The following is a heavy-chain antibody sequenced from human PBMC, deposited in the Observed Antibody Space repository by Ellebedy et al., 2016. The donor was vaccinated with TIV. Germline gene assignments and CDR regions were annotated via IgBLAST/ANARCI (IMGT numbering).Heavy chain of an antibody. CDR3: ARSIAVAGTFYFDP. Sequence: MPSETLSLTCTVSGGSISSDSYYWNWIRQHPGKGLEWIGYIYYSGSTYYNPSFKSLVTISEDTSKNQFSLKLTSVTAADTAVYYCARSIAVAGTFYFDPWGQGTLVTVSS. V-gene: IGHV4-31*01. D-gene: IGHD6-19*01. J-gene: IGHJ5*02. CDR2: IYYSGST. CDR1: GGSISSDSYY.